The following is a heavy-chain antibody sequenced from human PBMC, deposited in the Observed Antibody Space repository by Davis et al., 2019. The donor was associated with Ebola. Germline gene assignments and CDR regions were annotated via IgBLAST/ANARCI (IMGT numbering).Heavy chain of an antibody. V-gene: IGHV6-1*01. CDR1: GDSVSSNSGA. D-gene: IGHD5-12*01. Sequence: PSETLSLTCAISGDSVSSNSGAWNWIRQSPSRGLEWLGRTYYNSKWFHDYAPSVKTRITINADTSKSLFSLQLSSVTPEDTAVYYCASGWLRTYFDYWGQGALVTVSS. CDR3: ASGWLRTYFDY. CDR2: TYYNSKWFH. J-gene: IGHJ4*02.